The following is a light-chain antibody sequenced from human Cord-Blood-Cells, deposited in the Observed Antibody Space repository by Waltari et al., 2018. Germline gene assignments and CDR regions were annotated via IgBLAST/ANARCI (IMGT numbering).Light chain of an antibody. V-gene: IGKV1-27*01. Sequence: DIQMTQSPSSLSASVGDRVTITCRASHGISNYLAWYQQKPGKVPKLLIYAASTLQSGVPSRFSGSGSGTDFTLTISSLQPEDVATYYCRKYNSAPLTFGGGTKVEIK. CDR1: HGISNY. CDR2: AAS. J-gene: IGKJ4*01. CDR3: RKYNSAPLT.